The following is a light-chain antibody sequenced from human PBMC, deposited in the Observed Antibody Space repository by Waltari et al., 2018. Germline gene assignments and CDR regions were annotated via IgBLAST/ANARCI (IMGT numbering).Light chain of an antibody. CDR3: QQFVGYPYT. V-gene: IGKV1-5*03. J-gene: IGKJ2*01. Sequence: DIQLTQSPPTLAASVGDRVTITCRASQSITRWLAWYQQKPGRAPKLLIYEASNLVPGVPSKFRGTWSGKGFTSHISSPEAEGFATYYCQQFVGYPYTFGQGTKVETK. CDR2: EAS. CDR1: QSITRW.